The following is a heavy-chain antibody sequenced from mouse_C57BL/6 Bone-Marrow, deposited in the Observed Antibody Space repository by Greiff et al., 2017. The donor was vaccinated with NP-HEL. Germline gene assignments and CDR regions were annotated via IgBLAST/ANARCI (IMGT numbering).Heavy chain of an antibody. CDR2: ISDGGSYT. Sequence: EVHLVESGGGLVKPGGSLKLSCAASGFTFSSYAMSWVRQTPEKRLEWVATISDGGSYTYYPDNVKGRFTISRDNAKNNLYLQMSHLKSEDTAMYYCARGGGLAYWGQGTLVTVSA. J-gene: IGHJ3*01. CDR3: ARGGGLAY. V-gene: IGHV5-4*01. CDR1: GFTFSSYA. D-gene: IGHD3-3*01.